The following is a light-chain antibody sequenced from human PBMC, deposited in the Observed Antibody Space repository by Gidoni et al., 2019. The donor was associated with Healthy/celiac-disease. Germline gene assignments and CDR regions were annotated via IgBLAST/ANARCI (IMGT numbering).Light chain of an antibody. CDR2: AAS. CDR1: QSISSY. Sequence: DIQMTQSPSSLSASVGDRVTITCRASQSISSYLNWYQQKPGKAPKLLIYAASSVQSGVPSRFSGSGSGTDFTLTISSLQPEDFATYYCQQSYSTPPTFXPXTKVDIK. J-gene: IGKJ3*01. V-gene: IGKV1-39*01. CDR3: QQSYSTPPT.